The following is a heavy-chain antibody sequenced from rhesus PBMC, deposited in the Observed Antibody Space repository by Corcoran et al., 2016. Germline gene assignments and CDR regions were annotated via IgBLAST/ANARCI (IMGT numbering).Heavy chain of an antibody. D-gene: IGHD3-40*01. CDR1: GYTVTSYY. CDR2: INPSNGNT. CDR3: TRSYEVGLDS. J-gene: IGHJ6*01. Sequence: QVQLVQSGAEVNKRVASVKLTCKASGYTVTSYYINWLRQAPGQVLEWMGWINPSNGNTGYAQKFQGRVTMTRDTSTSTAYMELSSLRSEDTAVYYCTRSYEVGLDSWGQGVVVTVSS. V-gene: IGHV1S9*01.